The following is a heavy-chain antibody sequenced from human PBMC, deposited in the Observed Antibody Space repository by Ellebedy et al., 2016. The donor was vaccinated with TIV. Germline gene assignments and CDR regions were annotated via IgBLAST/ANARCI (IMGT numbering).Heavy chain of an antibody. CDR2: INHSGST. V-gene: IGHV4-34*01. D-gene: IGHD6-13*01. CDR1: GGSFSTYY. Sequence: SETLSLXXAVYGGSFSTYYWSWIRQPPGKGLEWIGEINHSGSTNYSPSLKSRVTISIDTSKTQFSLKLTSVTAADAAVYYCAKRRGQQLVLSYFDYWGQGTLVTVSS. CDR3: AKRRGQQLVLSYFDY. J-gene: IGHJ4*02.